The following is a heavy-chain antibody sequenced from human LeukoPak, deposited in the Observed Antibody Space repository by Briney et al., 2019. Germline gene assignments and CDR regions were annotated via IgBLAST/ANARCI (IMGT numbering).Heavy chain of an antibody. CDR3: AKVIQSATTAPDY. D-gene: IGHD1-1*01. V-gene: IGHV1-8*01. Sequence: GASVKVSCKASGFAFTSHDYNWVRQATGQGLEWMGWMNPNSGNTGYAQKFQGRVTMTRDTSITTVYMELSSLRAEDTATYYCAKVIQSATTAPDYWGQGTLVTVSS. J-gene: IGHJ4*02. CDR1: GFAFTSHD. CDR2: MNPNSGNT.